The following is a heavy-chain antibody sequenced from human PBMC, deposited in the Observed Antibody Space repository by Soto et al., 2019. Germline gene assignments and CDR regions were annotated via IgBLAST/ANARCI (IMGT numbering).Heavy chain of an antibody. CDR3: AKQRRLMYSRSAGIFDS. D-gene: IGHD6-6*01. CDR2: IFPGDSDT. V-gene: IGHV5-51*01. CDR1: GYSFTSYW. J-gene: IGHJ4*02. Sequence: PGESLKISCNASGYSFTSYWIAWVRQKPGEGLEWMGIIFPGDSDTKYSPSFQGQVTFSVDKSTNIAYLQWNSLKASDTAMYFCAKQRRLMYSRSAGIFDSWGQGTLVTVSS.